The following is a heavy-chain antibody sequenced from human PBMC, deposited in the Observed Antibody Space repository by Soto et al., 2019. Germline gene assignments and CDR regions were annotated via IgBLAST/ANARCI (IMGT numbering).Heavy chain of an antibody. CDR2: IYHSGST. CDR3: ARDRGYSYGVYYYYYGMDV. J-gene: IGHJ6*02. CDR1: GGSISSGGYS. V-gene: IGHV4-30-2*01. D-gene: IGHD5-18*01. Sequence: KPSETLSLTCAVSGGSISSGGYSWSWIRQPPGKGLEWIGYIYHSGSTYYNPSLKSRVTISVDRSKHQFSLKLSSVTAADTAVYYCARDRGYSYGVYYYYYGMDVWGQGTTVTVSS.